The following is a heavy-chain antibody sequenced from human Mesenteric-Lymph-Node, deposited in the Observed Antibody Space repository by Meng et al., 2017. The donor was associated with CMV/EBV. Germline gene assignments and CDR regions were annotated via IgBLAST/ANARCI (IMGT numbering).Heavy chain of an antibody. CDR1: GYTFNNYG. CDR2: ISAYNGNT. Sequence: ASVKVSCKASGYTFNNYGISWVRQAPGQGLEWMGWISAYNGNTNYAQKFQGRVTMTRNTSISTAYMELSSLRSEDTAVYYCARSRVRGVITSNWFDPWGQGTLVTVSS. CDR3: ARSRVRGVITSNWFDP. J-gene: IGHJ5*02. D-gene: IGHD3-10*01. V-gene: IGHV1-18*01.